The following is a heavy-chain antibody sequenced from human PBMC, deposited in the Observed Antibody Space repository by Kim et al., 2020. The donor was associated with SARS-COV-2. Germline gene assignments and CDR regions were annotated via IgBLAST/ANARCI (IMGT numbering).Heavy chain of an antibody. CDR2: IYYSGST. V-gene: IGHV4-59*08. CDR1: GGSISSYY. J-gene: IGHJ6*01. CDR3: ARHAIVAAYYYYYGMDV. D-gene: IGHD5-12*01. Sequence: SETLSLTCTVSGGSISSYYWSWIRQPPGKGLEWIGYIYYSGSTNYNPSLKSRVTISVDTSKNQFSLKLSSVTAADTAVYYCARHAIVAAYYYYYGMDVWG.